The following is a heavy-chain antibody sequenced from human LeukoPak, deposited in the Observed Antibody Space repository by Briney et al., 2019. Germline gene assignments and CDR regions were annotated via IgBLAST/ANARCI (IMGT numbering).Heavy chain of an antibody. J-gene: IGHJ3*02. CDR3: ARDYEGTFDI. D-gene: IGHD5-12*01. CDR2: ISYDGSNK. Sequence: GVSLRLSCAASGFTFSSYAMHWVRQAPGKGLEWVAVISYDGSNKYYADSVKGRFTISRDNSKNTLYLQMNSLRAEDTAVYYCARDYEGTFDIWGQGTMVTVSS. CDR1: GFTFSSYA. V-gene: IGHV3-30*04.